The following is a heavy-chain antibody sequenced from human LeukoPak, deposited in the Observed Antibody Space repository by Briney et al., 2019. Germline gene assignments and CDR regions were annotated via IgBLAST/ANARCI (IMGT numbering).Heavy chain of an antibody. Sequence: ASVKVSCKASGYTFTGYYMHWVRQAPGQGLEWMGWINPNSGGTNYAQKFQGRVTMTRDTSISTAYMELSRLRSEDTAVYYCARGLHGGNSDDAFDIWGQGTMVTVSS. J-gene: IGHJ3*02. CDR2: INPNSGGT. CDR1: GYTFTGYY. CDR3: ARGLHGGNSDDAFDI. V-gene: IGHV1-2*02. D-gene: IGHD4-23*01.